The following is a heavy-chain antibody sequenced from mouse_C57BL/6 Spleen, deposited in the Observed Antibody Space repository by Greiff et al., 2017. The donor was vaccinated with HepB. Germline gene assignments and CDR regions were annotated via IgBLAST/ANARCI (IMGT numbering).Heavy chain of an antibody. CDR2: FYPGSGSI. Sequence: VQLQQSGAELVKPGASVKLSCKASGYTFTEYTIHWVKQRSGQGLEWIGWFYPGSGSIKYNEKFKDKATLTADKSSSTAYMELSRLTSEDSAVYFCARHEVYYGSSYGAWFAYWGQGTLVTVSA. D-gene: IGHD1-1*01. V-gene: IGHV1-62-2*01. CDR1: GYTFTEYT. CDR3: ARHEVYYGSSYGAWFAY. J-gene: IGHJ3*01.